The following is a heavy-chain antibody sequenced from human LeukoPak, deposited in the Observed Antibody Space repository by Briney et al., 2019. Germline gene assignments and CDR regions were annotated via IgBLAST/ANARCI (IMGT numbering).Heavy chain of an antibody. D-gene: IGHD3-10*01. CDR1: GFTFSSYA. V-gene: IGHV3-23*01. CDR3: AKGDYYGSGSYYAGY. J-gene: IGHJ4*02. Sequence: GGSLRLSCAASGFTFSSYAMSWVRQAPGKGLEWVSAISGGGGSTYYADSVKGRFTISRDNSKNTLYLQMNSLRAEDTAVYYCAKGDYYGSGSYYAGYWGQGTLVTVSS. CDR2: ISGGGGST.